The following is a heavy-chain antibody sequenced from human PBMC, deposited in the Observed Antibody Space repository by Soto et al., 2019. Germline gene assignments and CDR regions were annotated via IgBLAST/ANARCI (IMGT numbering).Heavy chain of an antibody. CDR3: AREPPGHAHRWGV. J-gene: IGHJ6*02. V-gene: IGHV4-30-2*01. CDR1: GSSISSGGYS. D-gene: IGHD3-16*01. Sequence: SETRSLTCTVSGSSISSGGYSWSWIRQTPGKGLEWIGYIYPTGKTYYNPSLENRATLSIDTSQHQFSLQLTSVTAADTAVYYWAREPPGHAHRWGVWGRGTTVTVSS. CDR2: IYPTGKT.